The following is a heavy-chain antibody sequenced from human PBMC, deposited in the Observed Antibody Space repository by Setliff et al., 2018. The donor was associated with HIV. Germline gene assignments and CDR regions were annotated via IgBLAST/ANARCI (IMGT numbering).Heavy chain of an antibody. D-gene: IGHD6-19*01. J-gene: IGHJ5*02. CDR2: VYDSGST. V-gene: IGHV4-39*07. CDR1: GGSISSTSYY. CDR3: AREFTSVAGTRPPFDP. Sequence: PSETLSLTCTVSGGSISSTSYYWGWIRQPPGKGLEWIGSVYDSGSTYYNPSLKSRVTISIDTSKNQFSLKLSSVTAEDTAVYYCAREFTSVAGTRPPFDPWGQGTLVTVSS.